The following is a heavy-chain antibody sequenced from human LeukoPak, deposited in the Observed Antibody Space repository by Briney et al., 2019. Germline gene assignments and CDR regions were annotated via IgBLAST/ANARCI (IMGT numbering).Heavy chain of an antibody. CDR2: INHSGST. D-gene: IGHD3-3*01. CDR3: ARGGRVLRFLEWFRLDY. Sequence: KASETLSLTCAVYGGSFSGYYWSWIRQPPGKGLEWIGEINHSGSTNYNPSLKSRVTISVDTSKNQFSLKLSSVTAADTAVYYCARGGRVLRFLEWFRLDYWGQGTLVTVSS. CDR1: GGSFSGYY. V-gene: IGHV4-34*01. J-gene: IGHJ4*02.